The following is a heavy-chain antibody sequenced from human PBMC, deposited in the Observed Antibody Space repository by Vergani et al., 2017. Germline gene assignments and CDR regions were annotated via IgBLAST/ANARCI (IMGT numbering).Heavy chain of an antibody. D-gene: IGHD3-9*01. CDR3: ARVGQAASGPVLRYFAREDYYGMDV. V-gene: IGHV4-59*01. Sequence: QVQLQESGPGLVKPSETLSLTCTVSGGSISSYYWSWIRQPPGKGLEWIGYIYYSGSTNYNPSLKSRVTISVDTSKNQFSLTLSSVTAADTAVYYCARVGQAASGPVLRYFAREDYYGMDVWGQGTTVTVSS. J-gene: IGHJ6*02. CDR1: GGSISSYY. CDR2: IYYSGST.